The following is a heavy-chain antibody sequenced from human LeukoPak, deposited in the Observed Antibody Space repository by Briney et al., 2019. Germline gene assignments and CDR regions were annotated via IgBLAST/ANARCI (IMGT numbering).Heavy chain of an antibody. Sequence: GGSLRLSCAASGFTFSSYGMHWVRQAPGKGLEWVAVISYDGSNKYYADSVKGRFTISRDNSKNTLYLQMNSLRAEDTAVYYCAKDRHPRTWAQFDYWGQGTLVTVSS. CDR3: AKDRHPRTWAQFDY. CDR2: ISYDGSNK. V-gene: IGHV3-30*18. D-gene: IGHD1-1*01. J-gene: IGHJ4*02. CDR1: GFTFSSYG.